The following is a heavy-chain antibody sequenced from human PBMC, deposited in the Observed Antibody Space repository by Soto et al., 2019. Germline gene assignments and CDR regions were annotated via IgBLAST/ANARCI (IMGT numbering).Heavy chain of an antibody. CDR3: AASIFYYGMDV. CDR2: IYPGDSDT. Sequence: GESLKISCKGSGYTFTNYWIGWVRQMPGKGPEWMGIIYPGDSDTKYNPAFQGQVTISADKSITTTYLQWSSLKASDTAIYYCAASIFYYGMDVWGQGTTVTVSS. J-gene: IGHJ6*02. CDR1: GYTFTNYW. V-gene: IGHV5-51*01.